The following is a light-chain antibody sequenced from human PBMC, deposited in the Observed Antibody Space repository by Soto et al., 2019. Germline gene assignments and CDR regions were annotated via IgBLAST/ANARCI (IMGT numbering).Light chain of an antibody. CDR3: VSFKNSRYYV. CDR1: SSDVGAYIF. V-gene: IGLV2-14*03. CDR2: DII. J-gene: IGLJ1*01. Sequence: QSALTQPASVSGSPGQSITISCTGTSSDVGAYIFVSWYQQHPGKAPKLMIYDIINRPSGVSNRFSGSKSGNTASLTISGLQAEDEADYYCVSFKNSRYYVFGTGTKVTV.